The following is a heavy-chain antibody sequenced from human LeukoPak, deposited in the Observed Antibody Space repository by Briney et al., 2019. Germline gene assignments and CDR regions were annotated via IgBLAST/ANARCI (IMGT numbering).Heavy chain of an antibody. CDR3: ARERAAAGIIDY. Sequence: SETLSLTCTVSGGSISSYYWSWIRQPPGKGLEWIGYAYYSGHTNYNSSLKSRVTMSLDTSKSQFSLRLSSVTAADTAVYYCARERAAAGIIDYWGQGTLVTVSS. V-gene: IGHV4-59*12. CDR2: AYYSGHT. D-gene: IGHD6-13*01. J-gene: IGHJ4*02. CDR1: GGSISSYY.